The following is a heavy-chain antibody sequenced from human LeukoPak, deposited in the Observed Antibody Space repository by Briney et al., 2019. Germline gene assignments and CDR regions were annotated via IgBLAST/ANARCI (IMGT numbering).Heavy chain of an antibody. J-gene: IGHJ4*02. CDR3: ARGRYGDPVGYLDY. D-gene: IGHD4-17*01. V-gene: IGHV4-34*01. CDR2: INHSGST. CDR1: GGSFSSYY. Sequence: SETLSLTCAVYGGSFSSYYWSWIRQPPGKGLEWIGEINHSGSTNYNPSLKSRVTISVDTSKNQFSLKLSSVTAADTAVYYCARGRYGDPVGYLDYWGQGTLVTVSS.